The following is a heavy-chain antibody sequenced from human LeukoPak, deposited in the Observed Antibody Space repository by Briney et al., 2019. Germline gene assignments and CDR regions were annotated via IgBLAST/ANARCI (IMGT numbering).Heavy chain of an antibody. CDR1: GFTFSSYA. CDR3: AKDGGYSYDFSVDY. D-gene: IGHD5-18*01. Sequence: PGGSLRLSCAASGFTFSSYAMSWVRQAPGKGLEWVSAISGSGGSTYYADSVKGRFTISRDNSKNTLYLQMNSLRAEDTAVYYCAKDGGYSYDFSVDYWGQGTLVTVSS. V-gene: IGHV3-23*01. J-gene: IGHJ4*02. CDR2: ISGSGGST.